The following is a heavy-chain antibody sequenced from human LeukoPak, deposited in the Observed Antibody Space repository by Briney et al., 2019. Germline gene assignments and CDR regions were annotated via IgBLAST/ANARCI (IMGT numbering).Heavy chain of an antibody. CDR1: GYTFTDYY. D-gene: IGHD3-10*01. CDR3: ATDRWDNPPSPYYYGSGSYPKLDY. CDR2: VDPEDGET. Sequence: ASVKVSCKASGYTFTDYYMHWVQQAPGKGLEWMGRVDPEDGETIYAEKFQGRVTITAGTSTDTAYMELSSLRSEDTAVYYCATDRWDNPPSPYYYGSGSYPKLDYWGQGTLVTVSS. J-gene: IGHJ4*02. V-gene: IGHV1-69-2*01.